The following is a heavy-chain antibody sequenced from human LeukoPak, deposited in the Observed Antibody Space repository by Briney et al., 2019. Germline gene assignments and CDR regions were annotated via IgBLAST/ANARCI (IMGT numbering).Heavy chain of an antibody. D-gene: IGHD6-19*01. CDR1: GASISSDTYF. J-gene: IGHJ5*02. CDR3: AKGAGPPWFDP. CDR2: ISSTGRT. V-gene: IGHV4-61*02. Sequence: PSQTLSLTCTVSGASISSDTYFWRWIRQPAGKGLEWIGRISSTGRTDYNPSLTSRVTISIDTSKNQFSMNLNSVTAADTAVYYCAKGAGPPWFDPWGQGTLVTVSS.